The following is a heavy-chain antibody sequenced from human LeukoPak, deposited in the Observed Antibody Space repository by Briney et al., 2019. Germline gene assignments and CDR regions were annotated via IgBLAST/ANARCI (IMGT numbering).Heavy chain of an antibody. CDR3: ARGPGRVGGDN. CDR2: LYYTGST. Sequence: SETLSLTCTVSGGSISSSYWSWMRQPPGKGLEWIGYLYYTGSTNYNPSLKSRVTISVDRSKNQFSLKLSSVTVADTAIYYCARGPGRVGGDNWGQGTLVTVSS. D-gene: IGHD3-16*01. V-gene: IGHV4-59*01. J-gene: IGHJ4*02. CDR1: GGSISSSY.